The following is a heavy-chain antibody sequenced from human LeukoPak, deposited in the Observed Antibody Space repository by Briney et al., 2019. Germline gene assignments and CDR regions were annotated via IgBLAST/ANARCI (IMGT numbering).Heavy chain of an antibody. V-gene: IGHV4-39*07. CDR2: IYYSGST. D-gene: IGHD3-16*01. CDR3: ARDYGGAPDV. CDR1: GGSISSSSYY. Sequence: PSETLSLTCTVSGGSISSSSYYWGWIRQPPGKGLEWIGSIYYSGSTYYNPSPKSRVTISVDTSKNQFSLKLSSVTAADTAVYYCARDYGGAPDVWGKGTTVTVSS. J-gene: IGHJ6*04.